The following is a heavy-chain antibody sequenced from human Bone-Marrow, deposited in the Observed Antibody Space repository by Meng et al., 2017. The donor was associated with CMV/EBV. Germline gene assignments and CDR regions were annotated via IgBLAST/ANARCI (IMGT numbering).Heavy chain of an antibody. Sequence: EGQLLESGGGLVKPGGSLRLSCADSGFTFSNYWMHWVRQVPGEGLVWVSRINTDGSFTSYADSVKGRFTISRDNAKNTLYLQMNSLRVDDSAVYYCGRDLTGERDQWGQGTLVTVSS. V-gene: IGHV3-74*03. D-gene: IGHD7-27*01. J-gene: IGHJ4*02. CDR3: GRDLTGERDQ. CDR2: INTDGSFT. CDR1: GFTFSNYW.